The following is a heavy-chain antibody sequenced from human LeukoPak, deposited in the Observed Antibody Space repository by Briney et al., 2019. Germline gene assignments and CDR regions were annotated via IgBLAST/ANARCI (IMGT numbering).Heavy chain of an antibody. D-gene: IGHD1-26*01. CDR2: IFTTEVT. J-gene: IGHJ5*02. CDR1: GGSIGTFH. Sequence: SETLSLTCSVSGGSIGTFHWHWIRQPPGKGLEWIGYIFTTEVTNYSPSLKSRVTISVDTSKNQFSLRLSSVTAAGTAVYYCARSDGIVGEEAWFDPWGQGTLVTVSS. V-gene: IGHV4-4*09. CDR3: ARSDGIVGEEAWFDP.